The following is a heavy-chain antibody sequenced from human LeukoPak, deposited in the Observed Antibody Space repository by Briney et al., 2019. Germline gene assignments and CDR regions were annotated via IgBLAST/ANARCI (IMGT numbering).Heavy chain of an antibody. CDR3: ARDRCSSTSCYMYYMDV. J-gene: IGHJ6*03. CDR2: IYASATT. V-gene: IGHV4-61*02. Sequence: PSQTLSLTCTVSGGSLSSGCSCWSWIRQPAGQGLEWIGRIYASATTTYNPSLKGSVTISMDTSKNQCSLKLSSVTAADPAVYYCARDRCSSTSCYMYYMDVWGKGTTVTVSS. CDR1: GGSLSSGCSC. D-gene: IGHD2-2*02.